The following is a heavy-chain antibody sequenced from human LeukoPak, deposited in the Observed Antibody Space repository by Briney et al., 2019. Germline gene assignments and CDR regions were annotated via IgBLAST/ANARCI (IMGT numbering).Heavy chain of an antibody. Sequence: GASVKVSCKVSGYTLTELSIHWVRQAPGQGLEWMGWINPSSGGTNSAQQFQGRVTMARDTSTSTAYMELNSLTSDDTAMYYCARAAPRNYAGGSWFFDWFDPWGQGTLVTVSS. CDR2: INPSSGGT. J-gene: IGHJ5*02. D-gene: IGHD2-15*01. CDR3: ARAAPRNYAGGSWFFDWFDP. CDR1: GYTLTELS. V-gene: IGHV1-2*02.